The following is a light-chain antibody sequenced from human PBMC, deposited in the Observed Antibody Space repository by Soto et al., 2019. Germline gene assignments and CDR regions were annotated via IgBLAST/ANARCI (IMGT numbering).Light chain of an antibody. Sequence: EIVLTQSPGTLSLSPGERATLSCRASQSVSSSYLAWYQQKPGQAPRLLIYGASSRDTGIPDRFSGSGSGTDFTLTISRLEPEACAVYYCQQYGSSSWTFGQGTKGDI. CDR1: QSVSSSY. V-gene: IGKV3-20*01. CDR3: QQYGSSSWT. CDR2: GAS. J-gene: IGKJ1*01.